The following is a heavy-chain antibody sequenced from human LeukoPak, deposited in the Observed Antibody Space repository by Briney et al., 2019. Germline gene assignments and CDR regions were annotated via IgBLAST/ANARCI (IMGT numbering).Heavy chain of an antibody. J-gene: IGHJ4*02. D-gene: IGHD6-19*01. V-gene: IGHV3-53*05. Sequence: GGSLRLSCAASGFTVSSNYMSWVRQAPGKGLEWVSIIYSGGSTFYADSVKGRFTISRDNAKDSLYLQMNSLRAEDTALYYCAKDMLAVAGPGAFDYWGQGTLVTVSS. CDR1: GFTVSSNY. CDR2: IYSGGST. CDR3: AKDMLAVAGPGAFDY.